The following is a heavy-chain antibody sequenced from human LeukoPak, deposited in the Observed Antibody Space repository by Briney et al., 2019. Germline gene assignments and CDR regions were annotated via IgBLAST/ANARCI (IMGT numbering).Heavy chain of an antibody. V-gene: IGHV3-48*01. D-gene: IGHD7-27*01. J-gene: IGHJ4*02. CDR2: ISSSSSTI. Sequence: PGRSLRLSCAAAGFTFSSYSMNWVRQAPGKGLEWVSYISSSSSTIYYADSVKGRFTISRDNAKNSLYLQMNSLRAEDTAVYYCARVLLGTADYWGQGTLVTVSS. CDR1: GFTFSSYS. CDR3: ARVLLGTADY.